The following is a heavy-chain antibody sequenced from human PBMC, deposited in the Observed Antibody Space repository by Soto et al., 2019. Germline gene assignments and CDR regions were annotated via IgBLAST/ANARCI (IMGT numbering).Heavy chain of an antibody. CDR1: GFTFSSYE. Sequence: GGSLRLSCAVSGFTFSSYEMNWVRQAPGKGLEWVSHIGTSGKTIYYADSVRGRFTISRDNAKNSLYLQMNSLRAEDTAVYFCARDPAIYSGKFDYGLDVWGRGTTVTVSS. D-gene: IGHD4-4*01. CDR2: IGTSGKTI. V-gene: IGHV3-48*03. J-gene: IGHJ6*02. CDR3: ARDPAIYSGKFDYGLDV.